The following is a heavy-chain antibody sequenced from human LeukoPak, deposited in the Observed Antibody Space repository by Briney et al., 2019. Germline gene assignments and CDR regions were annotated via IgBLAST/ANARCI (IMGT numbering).Heavy chain of an antibody. J-gene: IGHJ4*02. CDR1: GGSISSYY. Sequence: SETLSLTCTVSGGSISSYYWSWIRQPPGKGLEWIGYIYYSGTTNYNPSLKSRVTISVDTSKNQFSLKLSSVTAADTAVYYCASSLIVGAPIDYWGQGTLVTVSS. CDR3: ASSLIVGAPIDY. V-gene: IGHV4-59*01. D-gene: IGHD1-26*01. CDR2: IYYSGTT.